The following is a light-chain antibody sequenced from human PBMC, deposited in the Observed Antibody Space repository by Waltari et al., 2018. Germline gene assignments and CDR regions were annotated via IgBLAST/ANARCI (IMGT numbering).Light chain of an antibody. Sequence: QSVLTQPPSASGTPGQRVTISCSGSRSNIGSNYVYWYQQLPGTAPKLLIYRNNQRPSGVPDRFAGSKSGTSASLAIRWLRSEDEADYYCAAWDDRLSGRVFGGGTKVTVL. CDR3: AAWDDRLSGRV. CDR2: RNN. V-gene: IGLV1-47*01. J-gene: IGLJ3*02. CDR1: RSNIGSNY.